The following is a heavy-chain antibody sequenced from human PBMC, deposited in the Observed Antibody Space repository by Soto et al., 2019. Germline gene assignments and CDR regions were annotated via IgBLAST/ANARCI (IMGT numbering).Heavy chain of an antibody. CDR2: IYYSGST. CDR3: ARHRGYYDILTGYYTEFNFDY. CDR1: GGSISSSSYY. D-gene: IGHD3-9*01. Sequence: PSETLSLTCTVSGGSISSSSYYWGWIRQPPGKGLEWIGSIYYSGSTYYNPSLKSRVTISVDTSKNQFSLKLSSVTAADTAAYYCARHRGYYDILTGYYTEFNFDYWGQGTLVTVSS. J-gene: IGHJ4*02. V-gene: IGHV4-39*01.